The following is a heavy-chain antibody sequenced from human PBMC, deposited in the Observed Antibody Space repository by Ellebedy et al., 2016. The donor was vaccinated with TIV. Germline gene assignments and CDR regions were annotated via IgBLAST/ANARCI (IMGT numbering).Heavy chain of an antibody. Sequence: ASVKVSCKASGYTFTSYYLHWVRQAPGQGLEWMGIINPSGGSTSYAEKFQGRVTMTRDTSTSTVYMDLSSLRSDDTAVYYCGRMVYYDSSGYLSDYWGQGTLVTVSS. V-gene: IGHV1-46*01. D-gene: IGHD3-22*01. CDR1: GYTFTSYY. CDR2: INPSGGST. CDR3: GRMVYYDSSGYLSDY. J-gene: IGHJ4*02.